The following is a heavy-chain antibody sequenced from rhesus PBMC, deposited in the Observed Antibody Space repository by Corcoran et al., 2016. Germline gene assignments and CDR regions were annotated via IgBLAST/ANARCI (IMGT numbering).Heavy chain of an antibody. CDR1: GGSISDSYR. V-gene: IGHV4S10*01. Sequence: QVQLQESGPGVVKPSETLSLTCAVSGGSISDSYRWSWIRQPPGKGLEWIGYIYGSSTSTNYIPSLKSRVTISKDTSKNQFSLKLSSVTAADTAVYYCARPATYSSSFNYWGQGVLVTVSS. CDR3: ARPATYSSSFNY. J-gene: IGHJ4*01. CDR2: IYGSSTST. D-gene: IGHD6-43*01.